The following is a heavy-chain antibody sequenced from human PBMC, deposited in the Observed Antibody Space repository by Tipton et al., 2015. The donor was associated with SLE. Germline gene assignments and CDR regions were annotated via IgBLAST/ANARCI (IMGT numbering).Heavy chain of an antibody. Sequence: SLRLSCAASGFSVSRHYMSWIRQAPGKGLEWASLIYSGSSPFYADSVRGRFTISRDSSKNTLYLQMNSLRVEDTAVYYCARGDQDGPGYFYYYYMDVWGTGTTVTVSS. CDR2: IYSGSSP. J-gene: IGHJ6*03. V-gene: IGHV3-66*02. CDR1: GFSVSRHY. CDR3: ARGDQDGPGYFYYYYMDV.